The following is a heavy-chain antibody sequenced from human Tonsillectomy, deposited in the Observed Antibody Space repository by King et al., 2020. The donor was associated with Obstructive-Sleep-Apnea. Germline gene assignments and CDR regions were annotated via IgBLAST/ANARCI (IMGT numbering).Heavy chain of an antibody. CDR1: GFTFDDYA. CDR3: AKDVVGARGYYFDY. J-gene: IGHJ4*02. D-gene: IGHD1-26*01. CDR2: ISWNSGSI. V-gene: IGHV3-9*01. Sequence: VQLVESGGGLVQPGRSLRLSCAASGFTFDDYAMHWVRQAPGKGLEWVSGISWNSGSIGYADSVKGRFTISRDNAKNSLYLQMNSLRAEDTALYYCAKDVVGARGYYFDYWGQGTLVTVSS.